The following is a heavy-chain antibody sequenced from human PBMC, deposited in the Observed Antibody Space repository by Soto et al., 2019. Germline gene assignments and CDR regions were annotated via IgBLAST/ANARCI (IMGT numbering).Heavy chain of an antibody. J-gene: IGHJ4*02. V-gene: IGHV1-18*01. CDR2: ISAYNGNT. CDR1: GCTFTSYG. D-gene: IGHD3-22*01. CDR3: VRDYYDSSGYTPFDY. Sequence: ASVKVSCKASGCTFTSYGISWVRQAPGQGLEWMGWISAYNGNTNYAQKLQGRVTMTTDTSTSTAYMELRSLRSDDTAVYYCVRDYYDSSGYTPFDYWGQGTLVTVSS.